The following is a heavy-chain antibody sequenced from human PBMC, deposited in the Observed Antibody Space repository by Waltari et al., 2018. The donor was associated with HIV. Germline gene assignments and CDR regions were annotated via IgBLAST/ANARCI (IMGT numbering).Heavy chain of an antibody. J-gene: IGHJ4*02. CDR1: GGSISSSSYY. CDR3: ARRLRYFDEDFDY. CDR2: IYYSGST. D-gene: IGHD3-9*01. Sequence: QLQLQESGPGLVKPSETLSLTCTVSGGSISSSSYYWGWIRQPPGKGLEWIGSIYYSGSTYYNPSLKSRVTISVDTSKNQFSLKLSSVTAADTAVYYCARRLRYFDEDFDYWGQGTLVTVSS. V-gene: IGHV4-39*01.